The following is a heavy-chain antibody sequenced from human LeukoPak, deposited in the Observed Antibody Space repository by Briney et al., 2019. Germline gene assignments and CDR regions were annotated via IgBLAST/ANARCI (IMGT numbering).Heavy chain of an antibody. CDR1: GFTFSDYY. J-gene: IGHJ3*01. D-gene: IGHD2-21*01. Sequence: GGSLRLSCAASGFTFSDYYMSWIRQAPGKGLEWVSYISSSGSTIYYADSVKGRFTISRDNSKKTLYLQMNSLRAEDTAVYYCAKGKVNHDGALDAWGQGTLVTVSS. CDR3: AKGKVNHDGALDA. CDR2: ISSSGSTI. V-gene: IGHV3-11*01.